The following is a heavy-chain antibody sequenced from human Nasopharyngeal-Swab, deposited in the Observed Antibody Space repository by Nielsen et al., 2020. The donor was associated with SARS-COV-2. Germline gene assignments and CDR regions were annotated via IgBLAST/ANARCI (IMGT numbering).Heavy chain of an antibody. Sequence: ASVKVSCKVSGYTLTELSMHWVRQAPGKGLEWMGGFDPEDGETIYAQKFQCRVTMTEDTSTDTAYMELSSLRSEDTAVYYCATDRGGYYDSSGYYFLDYWGQGTLVTVSS. V-gene: IGHV1-24*01. J-gene: IGHJ4*02. CDR1: GYTLTELS. D-gene: IGHD3-22*01. CDR2: FDPEDGET. CDR3: ATDRGGYYDSSGYYFLDY.